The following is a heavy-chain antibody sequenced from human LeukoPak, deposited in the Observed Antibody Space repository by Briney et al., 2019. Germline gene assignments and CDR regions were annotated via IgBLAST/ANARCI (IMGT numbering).Heavy chain of an antibody. D-gene: IGHD1-26*01. J-gene: IGHJ4*02. Sequence: GGSLRLSCAASGFIFNKHAMSWVRQAPGKGLEWVSGLSGSGGSTDYADSVKGRFTISRDNSKNTLYLQMNSLRAEDTAVYYCAKASKGIVGAKGVFFDYWGQGTLVTVSS. CDR3: AKASKGIVGAKGVFFDY. V-gene: IGHV3-23*01. CDR1: GFIFNKHA. CDR2: LSGSGGST.